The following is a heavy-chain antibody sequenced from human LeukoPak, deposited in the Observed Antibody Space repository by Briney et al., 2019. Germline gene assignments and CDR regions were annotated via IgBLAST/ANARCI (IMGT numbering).Heavy chain of an antibody. CDR3: ARMDIGLVRD. CDR2: IRYDGSNK. J-gene: IGHJ4*02. D-gene: IGHD3-10*01. V-gene: IGHV3-30*02. Sequence: GGSLRLSCAASGFTFSSYGMHWVRLAPGKGLEWVAFIRYDGSNKYYADSVKGRFTISRDNAKNSLSLQMNSLRAEDTAVYYCARMDIGLVRDWGRGTLVTVSS. CDR1: GFTFSSYG.